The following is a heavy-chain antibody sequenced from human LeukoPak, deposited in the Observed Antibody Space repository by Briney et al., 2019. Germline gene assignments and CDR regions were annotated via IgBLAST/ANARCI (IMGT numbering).Heavy chain of an antibody. J-gene: IGHJ5*02. Sequence: PGGSLRLSCAASGFTFSTYGMHWVRQAAGKGLECVAVISYDGSNKYYADSVKGRFTISRDNSKNTLYLQMNSLRAEDTAVYYCAKDGTGYCSGGSCYPGPWGQGTLVTVSS. CDR1: GFTFSTYG. CDR3: AKDGTGYCSGGSCYPGP. CDR2: ISYDGSNK. D-gene: IGHD2-15*01. V-gene: IGHV3-30*18.